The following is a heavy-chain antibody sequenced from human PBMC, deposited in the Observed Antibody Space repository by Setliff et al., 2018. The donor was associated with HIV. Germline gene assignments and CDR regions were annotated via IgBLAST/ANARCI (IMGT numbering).Heavy chain of an antibody. Sequence: GGSLRLSCRASGFTFGSHAMTWVRQAPGKGLEWVSSIPSLGHYTMYADSVKGRFTISRDNLRNIAYLQMSGLKTEDTAVYYCAKDYGDYPYDAFDIWGQGTMVTVS. CDR2: IPSLGHYT. V-gene: IGHV3-23*01. J-gene: IGHJ3*02. CDR3: AKDYGDYPYDAFDI. D-gene: IGHD4-17*01. CDR1: GFTFGSHA.